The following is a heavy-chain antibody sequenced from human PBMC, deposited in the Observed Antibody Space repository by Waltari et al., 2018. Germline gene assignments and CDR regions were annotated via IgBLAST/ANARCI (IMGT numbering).Heavy chain of an antibody. CDR2: INQAGNVR. J-gene: IGHJ4*02. CDR1: GFILGDYW. Sequence: EEQLVESGGGLVPPGGSLRPSCSASGFILGDYWMTWVRQAPGKGLEWVANINQAGNVRIYLDSVRGRFTISRDNPDNSLFLHMANLRVEDTAVYYCASGPDHGDFWGQGTLVTVSS. D-gene: IGHD2-15*01. V-gene: IGHV3-7*01. CDR3: ASGPDHGDF.